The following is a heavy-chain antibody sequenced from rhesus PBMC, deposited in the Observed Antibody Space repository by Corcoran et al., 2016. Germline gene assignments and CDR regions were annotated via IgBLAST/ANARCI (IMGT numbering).Heavy chain of an antibody. CDR3: AREGVWVQFSLDS. D-gene: IGHD5-24*01. CDR2: ISGSGGST. J-gene: IGHJ6*01. V-gene: IGHV4-173*01. CDR1: GGSISSNY. Sequence: QVQLQESGPGLVKPSETLSLTCAVSGGSISSNYWSWIRQPPGKGLEWIGRISGSGGSTDYNPSLKSRVTISTDTAKNQFSLKRSSVTAGDTAVYYCAREGVWVQFSLDSWGQGVVVTVSS.